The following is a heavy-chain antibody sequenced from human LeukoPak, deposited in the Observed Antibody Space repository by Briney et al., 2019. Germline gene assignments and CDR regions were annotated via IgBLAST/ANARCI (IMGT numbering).Heavy chain of an antibody. D-gene: IGHD6-19*01. Sequence: ASVKVSCKASNYTFTSYGISWVGQAPGQGLEWMGWISAYDGNTNYAQKFQGRVTMTTDTSTSTAYMELRSLRSDDTAVYYCARDDVRSGWPYWGQGTLVTVSS. CDR3: ARDDVRSGWPY. J-gene: IGHJ4*02. CDR1: NYTFTSYG. V-gene: IGHV1-18*01. CDR2: ISAYDGNT.